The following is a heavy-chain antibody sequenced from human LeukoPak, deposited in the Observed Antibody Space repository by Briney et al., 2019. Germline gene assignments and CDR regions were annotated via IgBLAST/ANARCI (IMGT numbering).Heavy chain of an antibody. CDR3: AKWAYSDFDY. J-gene: IGHJ4*02. Sequence: GGSLRLSCAASGFTFSSYGMHWVRQAPGKGLEWVAVISYDGSDKHYADSVKGRFTISGDNSKNTLYLQMNSLRAEDTAVYYCAKWAYSDFDYWGQGTLVTVSS. CDR2: ISYDGSDK. V-gene: IGHV3-30*18. D-gene: IGHD1-26*01. CDR1: GFTFSSYG.